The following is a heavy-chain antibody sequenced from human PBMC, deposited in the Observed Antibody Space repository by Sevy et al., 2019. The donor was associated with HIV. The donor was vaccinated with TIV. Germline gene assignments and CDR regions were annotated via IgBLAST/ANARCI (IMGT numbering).Heavy chain of an antibody. CDR3: AKVSDTAMVTPLDY. D-gene: IGHD5-18*01. CDR1: GFTFSSYG. J-gene: IGHJ4*02. V-gene: IGHV3-30*18. Sequence: GGSLRLSCAASGFTFSSYGMHWVRQAPGKGLEWVAVISYDGSNKYYADSVKGRFTISRDNSKNTLYLQMNSLRAEDTAVYYCAKVSDTAMVTPLDYWGQGTLVTVSS. CDR2: ISYDGSNK.